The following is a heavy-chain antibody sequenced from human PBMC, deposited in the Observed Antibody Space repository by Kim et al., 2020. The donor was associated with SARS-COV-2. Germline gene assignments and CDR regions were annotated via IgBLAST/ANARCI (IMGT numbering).Heavy chain of an antibody. CDR3: TTSAITTVTTHTSDY. D-gene: IGHD4-17*01. CDR1: GFTFSNAW. Sequence: GGSLRLSCAASGFTFSNAWMSWVRQAPGKGLEWVGRIKSKTDGGTTDYAAPVKGRFTISRDDSKNTLYLQMNSLKTEDTAVYYCTTSAITTVTTHTSDYWGPGTLVTVSS. J-gene: IGHJ4*02. CDR2: IKSKTDGGTT. V-gene: IGHV3-15*01.